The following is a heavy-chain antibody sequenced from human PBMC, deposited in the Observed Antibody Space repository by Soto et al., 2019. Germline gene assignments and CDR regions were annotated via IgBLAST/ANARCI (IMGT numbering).Heavy chain of an antibody. CDR2: MNPNSGNT. CDR1: GYTFTSYD. CDR3: ARVIRRLRWEVYYFDY. D-gene: IGHD4-17*01. V-gene: IGHV1-8*01. J-gene: IGHJ4*02. Sequence: QVQLVQSGAEVMKPGASVKVSCKASGYTFTSYDINWVRQATGQGLEWMGWMNPNSGNTGYAQKFQGRVTMTRNTSISTAYMELSRLGSEDTAVYYCARVIRRLRWEVYYFDYWGQGTLVTVSS.